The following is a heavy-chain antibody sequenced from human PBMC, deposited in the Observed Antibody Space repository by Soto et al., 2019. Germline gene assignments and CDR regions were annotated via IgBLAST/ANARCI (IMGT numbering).Heavy chain of an antibody. J-gene: IGHJ4*02. CDR3: AKDLITMLRGVILYYFDY. V-gene: IGHV3-23*01. D-gene: IGHD3-10*01. Sequence: GGSLSLSCAASGFTFSSYAMSWVRPAPGKGLEWVSAISGSGGSTYYADSVKGRFTISRDNSKNTLYLQMNSLRAEDTAVYYCAKDLITMLRGVILYYFDYWGQGTLVTVSS. CDR2: ISGSGGST. CDR1: GFTFSSYA.